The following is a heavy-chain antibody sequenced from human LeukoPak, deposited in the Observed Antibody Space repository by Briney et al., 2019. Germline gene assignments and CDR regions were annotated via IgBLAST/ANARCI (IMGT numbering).Heavy chain of an antibody. J-gene: IGHJ5*02. Sequence: PSETLSLTCTVSGGSISSYYWSWIRRPQGKGLGWLGLIFNGGGPNTNPSLKSRVTISVDTSKNQFSLKLSSVTAADTAVYYCARHPPLSGYCSGGSCYTAGRGDWFDPWGQGTLVTVSS. CDR3: ARHPPLSGYCSGGSCYTAGRGDWFDP. CDR1: GGSISSYY. D-gene: IGHD2-15*01. V-gene: IGHV4-59*08. CDR2: IFNGGGP.